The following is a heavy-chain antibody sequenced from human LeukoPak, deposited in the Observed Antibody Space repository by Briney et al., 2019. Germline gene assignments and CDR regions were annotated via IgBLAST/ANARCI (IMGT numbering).Heavy chain of an antibody. J-gene: IGHJ4*02. CDR2: IYSGGST. D-gene: IGHD2-8*01. V-gene: IGHV3-66*01. CDR1: GFTVSSNY. CDR3: ARGLYYGRFDY. Sequence: GGSLRLSCAASGFTVSSNYMSWVRQAPGKGLEWVSVIYSGGSTYYADPVKGRFTISRDNAKNSLYLQMNSLRAEDTALYYCARGLYYGRFDYWGQGTLVTVSS.